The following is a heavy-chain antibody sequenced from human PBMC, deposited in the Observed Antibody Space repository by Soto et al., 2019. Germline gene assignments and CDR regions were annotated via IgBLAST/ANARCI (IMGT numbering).Heavy chain of an antibody. CDR3: AKAYFVWSSDQPYYFDY. CDR1: GFTFSNYA. CDR2: ISGSGGRS. V-gene: IGHV3-23*01. J-gene: IGHJ4*02. D-gene: IGHD3-16*01. Sequence: EVQLLDSGGGLVQPGGSLRLSCAASGFTFSNYAMTWVRQGPGKGLEWVSGISGSGGRSYYADSVKGRFTISRDNYKSTLYLQMNSLRAEDTAVYYCAKAYFVWSSDQPYYFDYWGQGTLVTVSS.